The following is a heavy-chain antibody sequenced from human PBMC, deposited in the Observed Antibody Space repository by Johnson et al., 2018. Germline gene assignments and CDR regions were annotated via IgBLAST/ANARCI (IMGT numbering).Heavy chain of an antibody. J-gene: IGHJ5*02. Sequence: VQLVQSGAEVKKPGESLKISCKGSGYSFTSSWIGWVRQMPGKGLEWIGIIYPGDADSTYSPSFQGQVSISADKSISTAYLQWSSLKASDSAMYYCARHISPTGRRLDPWGQGTLVTVSS. CDR2: IYPGDADS. V-gene: IGHV5-51*01. CDR3: ARHISPTGRRLDP. CDR1: GYSFTSSW.